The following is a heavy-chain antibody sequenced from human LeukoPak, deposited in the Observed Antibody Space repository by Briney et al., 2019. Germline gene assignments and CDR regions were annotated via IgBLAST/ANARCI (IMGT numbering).Heavy chain of an antibody. CDR2: ISSSGSTI. J-gene: IGHJ4*02. CDR1: GFTLSDYY. CDR3: ARDYYDSSGYYSFDY. D-gene: IGHD3-22*01. V-gene: IGHV3-11*04. Sequence: GGSLRLSCAASGFTLSDYYMSWIRQAPGKGLEWVSYISSSGSTIYYADSVKGRFTISRDNAKNALYLQMNSLRAEDTAVYYCARDYYDSSGYYSFDYWGQGTLVTVSS.